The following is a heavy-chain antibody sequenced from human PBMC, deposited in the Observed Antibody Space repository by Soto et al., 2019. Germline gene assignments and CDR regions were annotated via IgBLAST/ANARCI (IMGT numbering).Heavy chain of an antibody. D-gene: IGHD3-10*01. J-gene: IGHJ2*01. CDR1: GGTFSSYT. CDR2: IIPILGIA. CDR3: ARDGGVRDGSKHYWYFDL. Sequence: QVQLVQSGAEVKKPGSSVKVSCKASGGTFSSYTISWVRQAPGQGLEWMGRIIPILGIANYAQKFQGRVTITADKSTSTAYMELSSLRSEDTAVYYCARDGGVRDGSKHYWYFDLWGRGTLVTVSS. V-gene: IGHV1-69*08.